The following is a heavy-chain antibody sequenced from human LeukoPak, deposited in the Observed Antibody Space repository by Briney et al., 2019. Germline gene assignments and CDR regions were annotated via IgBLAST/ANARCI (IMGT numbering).Heavy chain of an antibody. Sequence: GGSLRLSCAASGFTFSSYAMSWVRQAPGKGLEWVSAISGSGGSTYYADSVKGWFTISRDNSKNTLYLQMNSLRAEDTAVYYCAKGLGYCSGGSCYGQYYFDYWGQGTLVTVSS. V-gene: IGHV3-23*01. J-gene: IGHJ4*02. CDR3: AKGLGYCSGGSCYGQYYFDY. D-gene: IGHD2-15*01. CDR2: ISGSGGST. CDR1: GFTFSSYA.